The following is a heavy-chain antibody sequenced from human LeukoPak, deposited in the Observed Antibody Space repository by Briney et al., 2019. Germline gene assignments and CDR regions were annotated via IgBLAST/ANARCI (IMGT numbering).Heavy chain of an antibody. CDR3: AKASGTALTYGDY. V-gene: IGHV3-23*01. CDR1: GFTFSSYA. J-gene: IGHJ4*02. CDR2: ISGSGDGT. D-gene: IGHD1-1*01. Sequence: GGSLRLSCAASGFTFSSYAMNWVRRAPRKGLEWVSAISGSGDGTYYADSVKGRFTISRDNSRNTLYLQMNSLRAEDTALYYCAKASGTALTYGDYWGQGTLVTVSS.